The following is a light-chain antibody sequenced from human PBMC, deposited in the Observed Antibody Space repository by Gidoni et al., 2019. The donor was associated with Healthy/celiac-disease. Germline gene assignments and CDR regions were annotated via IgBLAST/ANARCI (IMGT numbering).Light chain of an antibody. J-gene: IGKJ4*01. V-gene: IGKV3-20*01. Sequence: DIVLTQSPGTLSLSPGERPTLSCRASQSVSRSYLAWYQQKPGQDPRLLIYGASSRATGIPDRFSGSGSGTDFTLTIRRLEPEDFAVYYCKQYGSSWLTFGGGTKVEIK. CDR3: KQYGSSWLT. CDR2: GAS. CDR1: QSVSRSY.